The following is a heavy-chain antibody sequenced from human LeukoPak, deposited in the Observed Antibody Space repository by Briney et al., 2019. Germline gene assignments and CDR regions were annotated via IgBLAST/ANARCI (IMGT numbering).Heavy chain of an antibody. Sequence: GGSLRLSCAASGFKFSTYFMTWIRQAPGKGLEWLSSISGSTNTVYYADSVKGRFTISRDNARNSLFLQMNSLRAEDTAVYYCARPRDGYNNDAFDIWGQGTMVTVSS. J-gene: IGHJ3*02. V-gene: IGHV3-11*01. CDR3: ARPRDGYNNDAFDI. D-gene: IGHD5-24*01. CDR2: ISGSTNTV. CDR1: GFKFSTYF.